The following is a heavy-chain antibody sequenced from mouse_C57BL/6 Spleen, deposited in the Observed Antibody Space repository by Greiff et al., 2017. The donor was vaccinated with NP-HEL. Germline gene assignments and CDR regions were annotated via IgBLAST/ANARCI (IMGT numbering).Heavy chain of an antibody. Sequence: VQLQESGAELVRPGASVKLSCKASGYTFTDYYINWVKQRPGQGLEWIARIYPGSGNTYYNEKFKGKATLTAEKSSSTAYMQLSSLTSEDSAVYFCARMEGSSGLYFDYWGQGTTLTVSS. V-gene: IGHV1-76*01. D-gene: IGHD3-2*02. CDR1: GYTFTDYY. CDR2: IYPGSGNT. CDR3: ARMEGSSGLYFDY. J-gene: IGHJ2*01.